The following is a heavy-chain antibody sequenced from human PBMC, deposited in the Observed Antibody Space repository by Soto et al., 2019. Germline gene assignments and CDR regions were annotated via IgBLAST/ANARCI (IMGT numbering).Heavy chain of an antibody. V-gene: IGHV4-59*08. D-gene: IGHD6-6*01. CDR3: AGPGVAARPDYYYYMDV. J-gene: IGHJ6*03. Sequence: SETLSLTCTVSGGSISSYYWSWIRQPPGKGLEWIGYIYYSGSTNYNPSLKSRVTISVDTSKNQFSLKLSSVTAADTAVYYCAGPGVAARPDYYYYMDVWGKGTTVTVSS. CDR2: IYYSGST. CDR1: GGSISSYY.